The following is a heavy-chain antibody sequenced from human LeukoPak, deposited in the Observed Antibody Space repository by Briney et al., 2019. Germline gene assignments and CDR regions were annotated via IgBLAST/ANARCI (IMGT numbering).Heavy chain of an antibody. CDR2: ISSSSSTI. Sequence: GGSLRLSCAASGFTFSSYSMNWVRQAPGKGLEWVSYISSSSSTIYYADSVKGRFTISRDNAQNSLYLQMNSLRAEDTAVYYCARDLGTILPYYFDYWGQGTLVTVSS. CDR3: ARDLGTILPYYFDY. D-gene: IGHD3-3*01. V-gene: IGHV3-48*01. J-gene: IGHJ4*02. CDR1: GFTFSSYS.